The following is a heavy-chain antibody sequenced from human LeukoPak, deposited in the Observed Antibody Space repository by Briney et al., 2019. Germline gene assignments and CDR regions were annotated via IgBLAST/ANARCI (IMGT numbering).Heavy chain of an antibody. CDR2: INHSGST. CDR1: GGSFSGYY. Sequence: SETLSLTCAVYGGSFSGYYWSWIRQRPGKGLEWIGEINHSGSTNYNPSLKSRVTISVDTSKNQFSLKLSSVTAADTAVYYCAREDYGGNSEYFQHWGQGTLVTVSS. CDR3: AREDYGGNSEYFQH. D-gene: IGHD4-23*01. V-gene: IGHV4-34*01. J-gene: IGHJ1*01.